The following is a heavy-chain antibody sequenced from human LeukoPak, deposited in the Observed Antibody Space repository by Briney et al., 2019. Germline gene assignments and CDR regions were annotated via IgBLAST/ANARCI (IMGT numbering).Heavy chain of an antibody. Sequence: PGRSLRLSCAASGFTFSSYAMHWVRQAPGKGLEWVAVISYDGSNKYYADSVKGRFTISRDNSKNTLYLRMNSLRAEDTAVYYCARDEHWAFDIWGQGTMVTVSS. V-gene: IGHV3-30-3*01. CDR3: ARDEHWAFDI. D-gene: IGHD1/OR15-1a*01. CDR2: ISYDGSNK. J-gene: IGHJ3*02. CDR1: GFTFSSYA.